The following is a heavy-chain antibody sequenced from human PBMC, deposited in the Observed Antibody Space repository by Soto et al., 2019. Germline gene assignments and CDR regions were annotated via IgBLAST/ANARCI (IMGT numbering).Heavy chain of an antibody. CDR1: GYTFTGYY. J-gene: IGHJ4*02. D-gene: IGHD3-3*01. V-gene: IGHV1-2*04. CDR3: ARGGEGLRFLEWLLYLDY. Sequence: ASVKVSCKASGYTFTGYYMHWVRQAPGQGLEWMGWINPNSGGTNYAQKFQGWVTMTRDTSISTAYMELSRLRSDDTAVYYCARGGEGLRFLEWLLYLDYWGQGTLVTVSS. CDR2: INPNSGGT.